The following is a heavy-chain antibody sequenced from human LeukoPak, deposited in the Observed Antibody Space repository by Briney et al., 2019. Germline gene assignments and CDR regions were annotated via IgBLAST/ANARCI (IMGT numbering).Heavy chain of an antibody. D-gene: IGHD3-9*01. CDR2: INYIGST. CDR3: ARLSKGRYFDYIFDY. J-gene: IGHJ4*02. Sequence: SETLSLTCSVSGGSVSSDNYFWGWIRQPPGKGLEWIGNINYIGSTAYNPSLKSRVTMSVDTSKNQFSLKMTSVTAADTAVYYCARLSKGRYFDYIFDYWGQGTLVTVSS. V-gene: IGHV4-39*01. CDR1: GGSVSSDNYF.